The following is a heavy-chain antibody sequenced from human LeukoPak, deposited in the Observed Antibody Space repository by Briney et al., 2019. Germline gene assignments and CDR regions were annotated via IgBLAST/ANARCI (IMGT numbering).Heavy chain of an antibody. D-gene: IGHD5-18*01. CDR3: ARGRRYSYGYGNWFDP. Sequence: PSGTLSLTCAVSGGSITSNNWWSWVRQPPGKGLEWIGEIYHSGSTNYNPSLKSRVTISVDKSKSQFSLKLSSVTAADTAVYYCARGRRYSYGYGNWFDPWGQGTLVTVSS. CDR2: IYHSGST. V-gene: IGHV4-4*02. CDR1: GGSITSNNW. J-gene: IGHJ5*02.